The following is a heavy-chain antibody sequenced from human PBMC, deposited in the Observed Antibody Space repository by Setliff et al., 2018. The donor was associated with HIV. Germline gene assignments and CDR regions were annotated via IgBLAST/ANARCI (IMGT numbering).Heavy chain of an antibody. Sequence: SETLSPTCAVSGYSISSGYYWGWIRQPPGKGLEWIGSMYHSGSTYYNPSLKSRLTISVDTSKNQFSLKLSSVTAADTAVYYCARPFTTGIDAFDIWGQGTMVTVS. CDR3: ARPFTTGIDAFDI. CDR2: MYHSGST. CDR1: GYSISSGYY. D-gene: IGHD1-1*01. V-gene: IGHV4-38-2*01. J-gene: IGHJ3*02.